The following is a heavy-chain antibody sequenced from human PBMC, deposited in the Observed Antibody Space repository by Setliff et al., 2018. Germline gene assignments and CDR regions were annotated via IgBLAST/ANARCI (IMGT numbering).Heavy chain of an antibody. CDR3: ARHIWGAKMQLPHDVFDI. Sequence: SSETLSLTCAVSYYSISSGYYWGWIRQPPGKGLEWIGSMYHSGSTYYSPSLESRVTISVDMSKNHLSLKLSSVTAADTAVYYCARHIWGAKMQLPHDVFDIWGQGTMVTVS. CDR2: MYHSGST. V-gene: IGHV4-38-2*01. CDR1: YYSISSGYY. D-gene: IGHD2-2*01. J-gene: IGHJ3*02.